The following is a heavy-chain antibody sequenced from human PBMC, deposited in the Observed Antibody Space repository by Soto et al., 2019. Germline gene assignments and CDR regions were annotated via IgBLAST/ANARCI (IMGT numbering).Heavy chain of an antibody. J-gene: IGHJ6*02. V-gene: IGHV4-34*01. Sequence: PSETLSLTCAVYGGSFSGYYWSWIRQPPGKGLEWIGEINHSGSTNYNPSLKSRVTISVDTSKNQFSLKLSSVTAADTAVYYCARGRRITMVRGYYYYYGMDVWGQGTTVTVSS. CDR1: GGSFSGYY. D-gene: IGHD3-10*01. CDR2: INHSGST. CDR3: ARGRRITMVRGYYYYYGMDV.